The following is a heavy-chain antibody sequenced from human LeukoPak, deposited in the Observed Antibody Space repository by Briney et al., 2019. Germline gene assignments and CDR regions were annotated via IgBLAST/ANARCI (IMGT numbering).Heavy chain of an antibody. CDR3: ARTRYYYNSRSYGAPYYFDY. CDR1: GGSSSGYY. Sequence: SETLSLTCAVYGGSSSGYYWSWIRQPPGKGLEWIGEINHSGSTYYNPSLKSRVTISVDTSKNQFSLKLSSVTAADTAVYYCARTRYYYNSRSYGAPYYFDYWGQGTLVTVSS. CDR2: INHSGST. D-gene: IGHD3-10*01. J-gene: IGHJ4*02. V-gene: IGHV4-34*01.